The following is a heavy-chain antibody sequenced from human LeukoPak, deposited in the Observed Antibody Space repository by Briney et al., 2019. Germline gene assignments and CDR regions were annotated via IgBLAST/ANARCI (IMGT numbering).Heavy chain of an antibody. CDR2: ISSSGSTI. CDR3: ARPNRITGTC. Sequence: GGSLRLSCAASGFTFSSYEMNWVRQAPGKGLEWVSYISSSGSTIYYADSVKGRFTISRDNAKNSLYLQMNSLRAEDTAVYYCARPNRITGTCWGQGTLVTVSS. CDR1: GFTFSSYE. D-gene: IGHD1-20*01. J-gene: IGHJ4*02. V-gene: IGHV3-48*03.